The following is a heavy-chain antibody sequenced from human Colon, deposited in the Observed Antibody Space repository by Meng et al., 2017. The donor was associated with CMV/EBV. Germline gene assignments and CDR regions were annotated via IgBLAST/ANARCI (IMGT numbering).Heavy chain of an antibody. Sequence: GESLKISCAASGFTFSNYAMSWVRQAPGKGLEWLAFIRYDGANKYYADSVKGRYTISRDNSKSTLYLQINSLRAEDTAVYYCAKVGYCSSASCYYHPMDVWGQGTTVTVSS. CDR2: IRYDGANK. J-gene: IGHJ6*02. CDR3: AKVGYCSSASCYYHPMDV. CDR1: GFTFSNYA. V-gene: IGHV3-30*02. D-gene: IGHD2-2*01.